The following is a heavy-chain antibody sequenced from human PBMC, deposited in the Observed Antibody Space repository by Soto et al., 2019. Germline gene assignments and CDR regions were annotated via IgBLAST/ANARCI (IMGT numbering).Heavy chain of an antibody. CDR3: ARDGPQPGDSNPFYRNWFDP. CDR1: GFTFSSYA. J-gene: IGHJ5*02. Sequence: QVQLVESGGGVVQPGRSLRLSCAASGFTFSSYAMHWVRQAPGKGLEWVAVISYDGSNKYYADSVKGRFSISRDNSKNTLYLQMNSLRAEDTAVYYCARDGPQPGDSNPFYRNWFDPWGQGTLVTVSS. D-gene: IGHD4-17*01. V-gene: IGHV3-30-3*01. CDR2: ISYDGSNK.